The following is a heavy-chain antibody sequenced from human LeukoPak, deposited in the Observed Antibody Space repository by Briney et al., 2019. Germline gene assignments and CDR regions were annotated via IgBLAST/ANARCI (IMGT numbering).Heavy chain of an antibody. D-gene: IGHD3-22*01. Sequence: PGGSLRLSCTASGFTFGDYVMSWVRQAPGKGLEWVGFIRSKAYGGTTEYAASVKGRFTISRDDSKSIAYLQMNSLKTEDTAVYYCTRGRFNYYDSSGSPYYFDYWGQGTLVTVSS. CDR3: TRGRFNYYDSSGSPYYFDY. CDR2: IRSKAYGGTT. CDR1: GFTFGDYV. J-gene: IGHJ4*02. V-gene: IGHV3-49*04.